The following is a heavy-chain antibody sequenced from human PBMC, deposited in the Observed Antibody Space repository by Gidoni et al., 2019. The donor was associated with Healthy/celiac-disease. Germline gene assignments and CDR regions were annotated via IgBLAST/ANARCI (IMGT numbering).Heavy chain of an antibody. Sequence: QVQLVQSGAEVKKPGSSVKVSCKASGGPFSSYTISWVRQYPGQGLEWMGRIIPILGIANYAQKCQGRVTITADKSTSTAYMELSSLRSEDTAVYYCARGVVAATQSDYWGQGTLVTVAS. J-gene: IGHJ4*02. CDR1: GGPFSSYT. CDR3: ARGVVAATQSDY. V-gene: IGHV1-69*02. D-gene: IGHD2-15*01. CDR2: IIPILGIA.